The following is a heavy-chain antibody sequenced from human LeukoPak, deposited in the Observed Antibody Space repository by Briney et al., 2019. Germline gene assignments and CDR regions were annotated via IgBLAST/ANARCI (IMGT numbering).Heavy chain of an antibody. D-gene: IGHD3-22*01. J-gene: IGHJ4*02. CDR3: ARAGYYYDSSGYLGY. Sequence: SQTLSLTCTVSGGSISSGGYYWSWIRQHPGKGLEWIGYIYYSGSTYYNPSLKSRVTISVDTSKNQFSLKLSSVTAADTAVYYCARAGYYYDSSGYLGYWGQGTLVTVSS. CDR1: GGSISSGGYY. CDR2: IYYSGST. V-gene: IGHV4-31*03.